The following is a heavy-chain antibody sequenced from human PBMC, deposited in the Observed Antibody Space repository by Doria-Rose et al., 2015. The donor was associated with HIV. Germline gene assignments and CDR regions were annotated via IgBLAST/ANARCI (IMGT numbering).Heavy chain of an antibody. CDR3: ARIKSSRWYHKYYFDF. V-gene: IGHV2-26*01. CDR1: GVSLSSPGMG. CDR2: IFSDDER. J-gene: IGHJ4*02. D-gene: IGHD6-13*01. Sequence: QITLKGSGPVLVKPTETLTLTCTVSGVSLSSPGMGVSWIRQPPGKALEWLAYIFSDDERSYKTSLKSRLTLSKGTSKSQVVLTMTDMDPVDTATYYCARIKSSRWYHKYYFDFWGQGTLVIVSA.